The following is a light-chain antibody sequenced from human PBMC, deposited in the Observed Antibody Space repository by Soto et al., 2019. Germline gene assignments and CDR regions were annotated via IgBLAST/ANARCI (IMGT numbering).Light chain of an antibody. CDR1: SSNIGSNT. CDR3: AAWDDSLNANWV. V-gene: IGLV1-44*01. Sequence: QSVLTQPPSASGTPGQRVTISCSGSSSNIGSNTVNWYQQLPGTAPKLLIYSNNQRPSGVPDRFSGPKSGTSASLAISGLQSEDEADYYCAAWDDSLNANWVFGGGTKVTVL. J-gene: IGLJ3*02. CDR2: SNN.